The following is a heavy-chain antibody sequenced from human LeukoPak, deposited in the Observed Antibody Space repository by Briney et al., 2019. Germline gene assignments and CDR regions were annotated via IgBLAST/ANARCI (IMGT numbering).Heavy chain of an antibody. J-gene: IGHJ3*02. CDR1: GGSISSSSYY. CDR3: ARVDLMGATDAFDI. CDR2: INHSGST. Sequence: SETLSLTCTVSGGSISSSSYYWSWIRQPPGKGLEWIGEINHSGSTNYNPSLKSRVTMSVDTSKNQFSLKLSSVTAADTAVYYCARVDLMGATDAFDIWGQGTMVTVSS. V-gene: IGHV4-39*07. D-gene: IGHD1-26*01.